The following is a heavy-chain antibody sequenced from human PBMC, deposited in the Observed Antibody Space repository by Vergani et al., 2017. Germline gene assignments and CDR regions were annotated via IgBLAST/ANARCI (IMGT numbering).Heavy chain of an antibody. CDR1: GFTFSNAW. Sequence: EVQLVESGGGLVKPGGSLRLSCAASGFTFSNAWMSWVRQAPGKGLEWVGRSKSKTDGGTTDYAAPVKGRLTISRDDSKNTLYLQMNSLKTEDTAVYYCTIFYDSSGKQFDYWGQGTLVTVSS. D-gene: IGHD3-22*01. CDR2: SKSKTDGGTT. CDR3: TIFYDSSGKQFDY. V-gene: IGHV3-15*01. J-gene: IGHJ4*02.